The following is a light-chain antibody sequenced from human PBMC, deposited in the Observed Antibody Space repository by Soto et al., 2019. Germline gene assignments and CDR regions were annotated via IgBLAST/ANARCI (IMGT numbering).Light chain of an antibody. V-gene: IGLV2-14*01. J-gene: IGLJ1*01. CDR3: SSYTSSSTPYV. CDR2: DVS. CDR1: SSDVGGYNY. Sequence: QSALTQPASVFGSPGQSITISCTGTSSDVGGYNYVSWYQQHPGKAPKLMSYDVSNRPSGVSNRFSGSKSGNTASLTISGLQAEDEADYYCSSYTSSSTPYVFGTGTKVTVL.